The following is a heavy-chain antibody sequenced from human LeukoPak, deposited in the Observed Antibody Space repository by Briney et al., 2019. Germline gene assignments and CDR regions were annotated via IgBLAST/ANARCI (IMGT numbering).Heavy chain of an antibody. CDR3: ARSPGSYYEYYFDH. Sequence: PGRSLRLSCAASGFTFSSYAMHWVRQAPGKGLEWVAVISYDGSNKYYADSVKGRFTISRDNSKNTLYLQMNSLRAEDTAVYYCARSPGSYYEYYFDHWGQGTLVTVSS. V-gene: IGHV3-30*01. CDR2: ISYDGSNK. J-gene: IGHJ4*02. CDR1: GFTFSSYA. D-gene: IGHD1-26*01.